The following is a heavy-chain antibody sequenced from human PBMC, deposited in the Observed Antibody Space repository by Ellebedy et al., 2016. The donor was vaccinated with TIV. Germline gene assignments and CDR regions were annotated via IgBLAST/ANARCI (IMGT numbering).Heavy chain of an antibody. J-gene: IGHJ4*02. Sequence: GESLKISCAASGFTFSNYAMRWVRQAPGKGLEWVSGIRGSGGSTDYADSVKGRFAISRDNAKNTLYLQMNSLRVEDTAVYYCARDGYYHDGFDYWGQGTPVTVSS. V-gene: IGHV3-23*01. CDR3: ARDGYYHDGFDY. CDR1: GFTFSNYA. CDR2: IRGSGGST. D-gene: IGHD3-22*01.